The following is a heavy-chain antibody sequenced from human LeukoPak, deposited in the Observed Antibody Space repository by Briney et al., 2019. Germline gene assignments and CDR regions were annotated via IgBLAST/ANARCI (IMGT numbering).Heavy chain of an antibody. CDR2: IHTSGTT. V-gene: IGHV4-4*07. Sequence: SETLSLTCIVSNGSISSYFWSYIWQPAGKGLEWIGRIHTSGTTNYNPSLKSRVTMSVDTSKNQFSLELSSVTAADTAVYFCAREETTRSQRAFDYWGQGTLVTVSS. CDR3: AREETTRSQRAFDY. J-gene: IGHJ4*02. CDR1: NGSISSYF. D-gene: IGHD2-15*01.